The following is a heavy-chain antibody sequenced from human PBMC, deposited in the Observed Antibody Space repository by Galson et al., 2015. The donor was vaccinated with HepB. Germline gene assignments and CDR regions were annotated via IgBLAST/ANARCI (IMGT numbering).Heavy chain of an antibody. V-gene: IGHV3-30*18. CDR2: ISYDGSNK. Sequence: SLRLSCAASGFTFSSYGMHWVRQAPGKGLEWVAVISYDGSNKYYADSVKGRFTISRDNSRDALFLQMNSLRAGDTALYYCAKTGPYSSGWGDAGDYYYYLHVWGRGTLVTVS. J-gene: IGHJ2*01. CDR3: AKTGPYSSGWGDAGDYYYYLHV. D-gene: IGHD6-25*01. CDR1: GFTFSSYG.